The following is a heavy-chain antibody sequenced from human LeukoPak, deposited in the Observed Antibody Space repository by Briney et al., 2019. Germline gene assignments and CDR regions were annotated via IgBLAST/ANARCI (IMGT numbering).Heavy chain of an antibody. D-gene: IGHD4-23*01. Sequence: LTGGSLRLSCAASGFTFSSYGMHWVRQAPGKGLEWVAVISYDGSNKYYADSVKGRFTISRDNSKNTLYLQMNSLRVEDTAVYYCARGRPHGNDYWGQGTLVTVSS. J-gene: IGHJ4*02. CDR3: ARGRPHGNDY. CDR2: ISYDGSNK. CDR1: GFTFSSYG. V-gene: IGHV3-30*03.